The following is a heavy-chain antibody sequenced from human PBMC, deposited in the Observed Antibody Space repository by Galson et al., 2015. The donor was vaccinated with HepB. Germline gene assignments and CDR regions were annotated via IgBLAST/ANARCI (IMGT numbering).Heavy chain of an antibody. V-gene: IGHV3-21*01. CDR3: ARTGIFDAFDV. J-gene: IGHJ3*01. CDR1: GFTFSSYS. CDR2: ISSSISDI. D-gene: IGHD3-9*01. Sequence: SLRLSCAASGFTFSSYSMNWVRQAPGEGLEWVSYISSSISDIYYADSVKGRFTIPRDNAANSLYLQMNSLRAEDTAVYYCARTGIFDAFDVWGQGTMVSVSS.